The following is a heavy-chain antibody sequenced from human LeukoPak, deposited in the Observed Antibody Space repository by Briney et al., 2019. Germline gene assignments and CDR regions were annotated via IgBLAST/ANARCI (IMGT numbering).Heavy chain of an antibody. CDR3: AKVPIVVVVAARGPPTDGDY. V-gene: IGHV3-7*03. CDR1: GFTFSSYW. J-gene: IGHJ4*02. CDR2: IKQDGSEK. Sequence: GGSLRLSCAASGFTFSSYWMSWVRQAPGKGLEWVANIKQDGSEKYYVDSVKGRFTISRDNAKNSLYLQMNSLRAEDTAVYYCAKVPIVVVVAARGPPTDGDYWGQGTLVTVSS. D-gene: IGHD2-15*01.